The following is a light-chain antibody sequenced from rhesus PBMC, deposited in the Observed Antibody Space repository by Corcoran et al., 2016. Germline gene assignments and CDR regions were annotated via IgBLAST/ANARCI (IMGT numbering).Light chain of an antibody. CDR3: QHYNDNAIT. V-gene: IGKV1S8*01. Sequence: DIQMTQSPSALSASVGDRVTISCRASQNIYSNFPWYQQKQGKAPKLLIYSASSLQTGIPSRFSGSGSGTDFTLTISSLKPEDSSAYYCQHYNDNAITIGHGNKLDIK. J-gene: IGKJ3*01. CDR1: QNIYSN. CDR2: SAS.